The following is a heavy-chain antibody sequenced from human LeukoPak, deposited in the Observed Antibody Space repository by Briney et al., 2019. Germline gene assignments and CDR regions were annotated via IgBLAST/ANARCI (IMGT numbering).Heavy chain of an antibody. CDR3: ARDRDFRLYY. Sequence: PGGSLRLSCEASGFAFSDYWMSWVRQAPGKGLEWVANINEDGSKKHYLDSVEGRFTISRDNAKNSLYLQMNSLRAEDTAVFYCARDRDFRLYYWGQGTLVTVSS. J-gene: IGHJ4*02. V-gene: IGHV3-7*03. D-gene: IGHD2-21*01. CDR1: GFAFSDYW. CDR2: INEDGSKK.